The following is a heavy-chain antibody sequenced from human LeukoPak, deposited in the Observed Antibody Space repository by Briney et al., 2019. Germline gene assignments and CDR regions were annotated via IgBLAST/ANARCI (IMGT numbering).Heavy chain of an antibody. V-gene: IGHV4-59*12. J-gene: IGHJ4*02. CDR3: ARDPRDYGSGSYLPLDY. CDR1: GGSISSYY. D-gene: IGHD3-10*01. Sequence: SETLSLTCTVSGGSISSYYWSWIRQPPGKGLEWIGYIYYSGSTNYNPSLKSRVTISVDTSKNQFSLKLSSVTAADTAVYYCARDPRDYGSGSYLPLDYWGQGTLVTVSS. CDR2: IYYSGST.